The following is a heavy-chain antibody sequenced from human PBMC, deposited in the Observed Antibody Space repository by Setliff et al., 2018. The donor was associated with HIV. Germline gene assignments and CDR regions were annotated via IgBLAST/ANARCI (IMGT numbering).Heavy chain of an antibody. CDR1: GFTFTSSA. J-gene: IGHJ3*02. CDR3: AADETTNGWLVQDAFDI. CDR2: IVVGSGNT. V-gene: IGHV1-58*02. D-gene: IGHD6-19*01. Sequence: SVKVSCKASGFTFTSSAMQWVRQARGQRLEWIGWIVVGSGNTNYAQKFRERVTITRDLSTSTVYVELSSLRSEDTAVYYCAADETTNGWLVQDAFDIWGQGTMVTVSS.